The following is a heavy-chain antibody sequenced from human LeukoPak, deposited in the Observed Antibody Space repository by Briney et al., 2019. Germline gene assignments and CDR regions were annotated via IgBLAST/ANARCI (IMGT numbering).Heavy chain of an antibody. J-gene: IGHJ4*02. CDR1: GGSFSAYY. CDR3: ARGGSSWYIDY. CDR2: VNHTGGT. D-gene: IGHD6-13*01. V-gene: IGHV4-34*01. Sequence: SETLSLTCAVSGGSFSAYYWSWIRPSPGKGLEWIGEVNHTGGTNYNPSLKSRVTISVGTPKNQFSLWLSSVTAADTAVYYCARGGSSWYIDYWGQGTLVIVSS.